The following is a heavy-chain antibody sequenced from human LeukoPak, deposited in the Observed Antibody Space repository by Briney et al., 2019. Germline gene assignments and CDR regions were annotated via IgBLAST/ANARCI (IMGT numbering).Heavy chain of an antibody. CDR2: IYYSGST. CDR1: GGSISSYY. D-gene: IGHD3-22*01. J-gene: IGHJ4*02. CDR3: AREQNYYDSSGYVDY. Sequence: SETLSLTCTVSGGSISSYYWSWIRQPPVKALEWIGYIYYSGSTNYNPSVKSRVTISVDTSKNQFSLKLSSVTAADTAVYYCAREQNYYDSSGYVDYWGQGTLVTVSS. V-gene: IGHV4-59*01.